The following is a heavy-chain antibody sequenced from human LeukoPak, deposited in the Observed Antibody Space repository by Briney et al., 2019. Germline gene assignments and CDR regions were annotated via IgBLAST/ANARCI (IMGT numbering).Heavy chain of an antibody. V-gene: IGHV3-7*03. D-gene: IGHD3-3*01. CDR3: ARDHGDNLWSGYLD. J-gene: IGHJ4*02. Sequence: GGSLRLSCAASGFTFSKYWMSWVRQAPGKGLEWVANIKQDGSEKYYVDSVTGRFTISRDNAKNSLYLQMSSLRAEDTAVYDCARDHGDNLWSGYLDWGQGTLVTVSS. CDR2: IKQDGSEK. CDR1: GFTFSKYW.